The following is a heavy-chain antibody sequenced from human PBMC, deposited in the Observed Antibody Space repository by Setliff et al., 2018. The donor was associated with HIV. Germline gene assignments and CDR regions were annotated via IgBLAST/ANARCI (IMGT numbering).Heavy chain of an antibody. CDR2: IKQDGSDK. D-gene: IGHD4-17*01. Sequence: LRLSCGASGFTFANYWMNWVRRAPGKGLEWVANIKQDGSDKYYADSVRGRFTISRDNAKNALFLQMSSLTVEDTAVYYCARPLYGGNSDVGGFWGQGTLVTVSS. CDR1: GFTFANYW. CDR3: ARPLYGGNSDVGGF. J-gene: IGHJ1*01. V-gene: IGHV3-7*01.